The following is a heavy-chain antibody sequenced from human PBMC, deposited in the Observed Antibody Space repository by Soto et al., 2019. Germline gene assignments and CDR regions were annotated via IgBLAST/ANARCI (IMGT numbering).Heavy chain of an antibody. CDR2: IKQDGSEK. Sequence: GGSLRLACVDSGFTFSSYWISWMRQAPGKELEWVANIKQDGSEKYYVDSVKGRFTISRDNAKNSLYLQMNSLRAEDTAVYYCARFYYDSSGYLPSPYYYYYGMDVWGQGTTVTVSS. CDR3: ARFYYDSSGYLPSPYYYYYGMDV. CDR1: GFTFSSYW. V-gene: IGHV3-7*04. D-gene: IGHD3-22*01. J-gene: IGHJ6*02.